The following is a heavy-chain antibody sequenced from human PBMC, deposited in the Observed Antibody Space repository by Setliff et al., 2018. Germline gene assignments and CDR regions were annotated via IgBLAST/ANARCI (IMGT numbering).Heavy chain of an antibody. V-gene: IGHV1-69*13. CDR3: ARGPSGWSSATSRYYFYMDV. Sequence: ASVKVSCKAFGGTFSNSATNWVRQAPGQGLEWMGGIIPIRGAADYAQKFQGKVIITADGSTSTAYMELTSLRSDDAAVYYCARGPSGWSSATSRYYFYMDVWGKGTTVTVSS. CDR2: IIPIRGAA. J-gene: IGHJ6*03. D-gene: IGHD6-19*01. CDR1: GGTFSNSA.